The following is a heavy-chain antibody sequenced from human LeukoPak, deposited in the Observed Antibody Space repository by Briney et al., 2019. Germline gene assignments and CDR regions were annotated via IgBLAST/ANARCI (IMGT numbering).Heavy chain of an antibody. CDR1: GASISSHH. CDR3: ARSLLITRGSGMDV. J-gene: IGHJ6*02. D-gene: IGHD3-22*01. V-gene: IGHV4-59*11. CDR2: IRYSGST. Sequence: PSETLSLTCTVSGASISSHHWSWIRQPPGKGLEWIGYIRYSGSTSYNPSLKSRVTISVDASKNQFALKLSSVTAADTAVYFCARSLLITRGSGMDVWGRGTTVSVFS.